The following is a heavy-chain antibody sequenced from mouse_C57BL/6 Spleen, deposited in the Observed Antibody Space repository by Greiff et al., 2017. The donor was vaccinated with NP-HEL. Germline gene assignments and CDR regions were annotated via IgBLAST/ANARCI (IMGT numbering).Heavy chain of an antibody. V-gene: IGHV5-17*01. CDR1: GFTFSDYG. CDR2: ISSGSSTI. CDR3: ARIHGDYAMDY. Sequence: EVKLMESGGGLVKPGGSLKLSCAASGFTFSDYGMHWVRQAPEKGLEWVAYISSGSSTIYYADTVKGRFTISRDNAKNTLFLQMTSLRSEGTAMYYCARIHGDYAMDYWGQGTSVTVSS. J-gene: IGHJ4*01.